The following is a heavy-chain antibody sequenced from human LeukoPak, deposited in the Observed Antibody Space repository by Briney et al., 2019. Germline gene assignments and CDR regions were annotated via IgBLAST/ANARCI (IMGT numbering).Heavy chain of an antibody. D-gene: IGHD6-13*01. J-gene: IGHJ6*03. CDR3: ARVYSSYNKYMDV. CDR2: INPSRGST. CDR1: GYTFTSYY. Sequence: ASVTVSCKASGYTFTSYYMHWVRQAPGQGLEWMGIINPSRGSTSYAQKFQGRVTMTTDLSTGTAYLELRSLRSDDTAVYSCARVYSSYNKYMDVWGKGTPVTVSS. V-gene: IGHV1-46*01.